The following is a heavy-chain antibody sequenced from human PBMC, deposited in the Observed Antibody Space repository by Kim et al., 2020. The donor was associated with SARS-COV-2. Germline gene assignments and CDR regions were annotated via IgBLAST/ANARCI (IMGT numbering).Heavy chain of an antibody. CDR3: ARDRLSRLMITFGGVIDYGMDV. CDR2: IWYDGSNK. V-gene: IGHV3-33*01. Sequence: GGSLRLSCAASGFTFSSYGMHWVRQAPGKGLEWVAVIWYDGSNKYYADSVKGRFTISRDNSKNTLYLQMNSLRAEDTAVYYCARDRLSRLMITFGGVIDYGMDVWGRGTTVTVSS. CDR1: GFTFSSYG. J-gene: IGHJ6*02. D-gene: IGHD3-16*02.